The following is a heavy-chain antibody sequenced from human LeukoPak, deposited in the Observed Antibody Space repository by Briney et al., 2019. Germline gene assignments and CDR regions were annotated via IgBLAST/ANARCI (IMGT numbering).Heavy chain of an antibody. D-gene: IGHD5-24*01. CDR3: ARVSEKATVRY. Sequence: GASVKVSCKASGYTFTSYYMHWVRQAPGQGLEWMGMINPSGGSTSYAQKFQGRVTMTRDTSTSTVYMELSSLTSEDTAVYYWARVSEKATVRYWGQGTLVTVSS. CDR2: INPSGGST. V-gene: IGHV1-46*01. J-gene: IGHJ4*02. CDR1: GYTFTSYY.